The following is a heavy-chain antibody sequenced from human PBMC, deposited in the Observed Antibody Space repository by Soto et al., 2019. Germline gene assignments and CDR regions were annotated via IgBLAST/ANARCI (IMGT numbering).Heavy chain of an antibody. V-gene: IGHV3-23*01. CDR3: ARDKRGRLVDAFDI. J-gene: IGHJ3*02. CDR1: GFTFSTYT. CDR2: IIYSGGST. Sequence: GGSLRLSCAASGFTFSTYTMSWVRRAPGKGLEWVSAIIYSGGSTYYADSVKGRFTISRDNSKNTLYLQMNSLRAEDTAVYYCARDKRGRLVDAFDIWGQGTMVTV.